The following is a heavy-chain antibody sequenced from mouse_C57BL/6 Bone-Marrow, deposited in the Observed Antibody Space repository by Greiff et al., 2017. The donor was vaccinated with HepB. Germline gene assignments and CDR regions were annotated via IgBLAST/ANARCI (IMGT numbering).Heavy chain of an antibody. CDR1: GYTFTNYW. Sequence: VMLVESGAELVRPGTSVKMSCKASGYTFTNYWIGWAKQRPGHGLEWIGDIYPGGGYTNYNEKFKGKATLTADKSSSTAYMQFSSLTSEDSAIYYCARRRYDYGWYFDVWGTGTTVTVSS. D-gene: IGHD2-4*01. V-gene: IGHV1-63*01. CDR3: ARRRYDYGWYFDV. J-gene: IGHJ1*03. CDR2: IYPGGGYT.